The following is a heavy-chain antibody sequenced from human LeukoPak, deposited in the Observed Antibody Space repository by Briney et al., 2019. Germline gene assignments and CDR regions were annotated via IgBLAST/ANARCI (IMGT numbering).Heavy chain of an antibody. Sequence: SETLSLTCTVSGGSISSYYWSWIRQPPGKGLEWIGYIYYSGSTNYNPSLKSRVTISVDTSKNQFSLKLSSVTAADTAVYYCALRPNWSDDLLGDWGQGTLVTVSS. CDR3: ALRPNWSDDLLGD. D-gene: IGHD1-20*01. CDR1: GGSISSYY. CDR2: IYYSGST. V-gene: IGHV4-59*01. J-gene: IGHJ4*02.